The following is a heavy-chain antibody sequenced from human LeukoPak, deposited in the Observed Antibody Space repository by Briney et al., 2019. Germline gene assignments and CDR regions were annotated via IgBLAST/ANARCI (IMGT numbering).Heavy chain of an antibody. CDR1: GGSGSSDS. V-gene: IGHV4-59*02. D-gene: IGHD5-18*01. CDR2: ISYSGST. Sequence: SETLSLTCTVSGGSGSSDSWSWIRQPPGQGLEWIGDISYSGSTSYNPSLKSRVTISVDPSKSQLSLTLRSVTAADTAVYYCARRTRSSSYTYGDAYYYYYMDVWGKGTTVIVS. J-gene: IGHJ6*03. CDR3: ARRTRSSSYTYGDAYYYYYMDV.